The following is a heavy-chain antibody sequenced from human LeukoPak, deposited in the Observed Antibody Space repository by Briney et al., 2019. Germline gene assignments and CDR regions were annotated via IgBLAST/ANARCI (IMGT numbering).Heavy chain of an antibody. D-gene: IGHD3-10*01. CDR3: ARDSGTTGEVKFDP. CDR2: IYYSGST. CDR1: GGSISSYY. V-gene: IGHV4-59*12. J-gene: IGHJ5*02. Sequence: SETLSLTCTVSGGSISSYYWSWIRQPPGKGLEWIGYIYYSGSTTYNPSLKSRVTMSVDTSKNQFSLKLSSVTAADTAVYYCARDSGTTGEVKFDPWGQGTLVTVSS.